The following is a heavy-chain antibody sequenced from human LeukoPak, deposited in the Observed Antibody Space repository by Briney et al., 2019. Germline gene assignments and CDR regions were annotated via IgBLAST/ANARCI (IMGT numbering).Heavy chain of an antibody. CDR3: ARDPRYCSSTSCYTDAFDI. CDR1: GGSISSYY. D-gene: IGHD2-2*02. Sequence: PSETLSLTCTVSGGSISSYYWSWIRQPAGKGLEWIGRIYTSGSTNYNPSLKSRVTMSVDTSKNQFSLKLSSVTAADTAVYYCARDPRYCSSTSCYTDAFDIWGQGTMVTVSS. V-gene: IGHV4-4*07. CDR2: IYTSGST. J-gene: IGHJ3*02.